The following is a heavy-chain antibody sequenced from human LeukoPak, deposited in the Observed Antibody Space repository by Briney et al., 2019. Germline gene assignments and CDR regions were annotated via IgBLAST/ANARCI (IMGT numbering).Heavy chain of an antibody. J-gene: IGHJ4*02. CDR2: IYSIGTT. V-gene: IGHV3-53*01. D-gene: IGHD4/OR15-4a*01. CDR3: ARDRDYGGFDY. CDR1: GFAVSSNF. Sequence: PGGSLRLSWAAAGFAVSSNFMSWVRQAPGKWLEWVSAIYSIGTTYYADSVKGRFTISRDNTRNTLYLQMNSLRAEDTAVYYCARDRDYGGFDYWGQGILVTVSS.